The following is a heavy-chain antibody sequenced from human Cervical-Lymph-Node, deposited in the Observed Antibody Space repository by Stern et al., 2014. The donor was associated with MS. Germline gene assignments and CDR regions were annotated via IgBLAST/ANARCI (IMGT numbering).Heavy chain of an antibody. J-gene: IGHJ2*01. Sequence: EVQLLESGGGLVQPGRSLRLSCAASGFTFDDYAMHWVRRVPGKGLEWVSGINWNGDTMGYADSVKGRFTISRDNAKNSLHLQMNSLRGDDTALYYCTKDLKLGIVGTPYLDLWGRGTLVIVSS. D-gene: IGHD2-15*01. V-gene: IGHV3-9*01. CDR2: INWNGDTM. CDR1: GFTFDDYA. CDR3: TKDLKLGIVGTPYLDL.